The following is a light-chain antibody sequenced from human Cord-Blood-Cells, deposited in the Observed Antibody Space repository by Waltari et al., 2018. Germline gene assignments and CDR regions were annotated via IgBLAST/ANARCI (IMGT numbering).Light chain of an antibody. CDR2: EGS. CDR1: SSDVGSYNL. J-gene: IGLJ1*01. V-gene: IGLV2-23*01. Sequence: QSALTQPASVSGSPGQSITISCTGHSSDVGSYNLVSWYQQHPGKAPKLMIYEGSKRPSGVSNRFSGTKSGNTASLTISGLQAEDEADYYCCSYAGSSTLYVFGTGTKVTVL. CDR3: CSYAGSSTLYV.